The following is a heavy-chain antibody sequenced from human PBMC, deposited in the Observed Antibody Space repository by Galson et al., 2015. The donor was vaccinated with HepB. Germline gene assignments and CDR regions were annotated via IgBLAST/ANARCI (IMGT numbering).Heavy chain of an antibody. V-gene: IGHV3-7*03. D-gene: IGHD3-10*01. CDR2: IKQDGSEK. CDR3: ARASWFGER. Sequence: GLEWVANIKQDGSEKYYVDSVRGRFTISRDNAKNSLYLQMNSLRAEDTAVYYCARASWFGERWGQGTLVTVSS. J-gene: IGHJ4*02.